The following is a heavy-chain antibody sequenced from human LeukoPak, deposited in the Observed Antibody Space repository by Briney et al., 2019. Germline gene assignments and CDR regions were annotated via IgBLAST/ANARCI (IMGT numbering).Heavy chain of an antibody. CDR3: ARVDQLLRVAYYFDY. J-gene: IGHJ4*02. Sequence: GGSLRLSCAASGFTFSSYAMHWVRQAPGKGLERVAVISYDGSNQYYADSVKGRFTISRDNSKNTLYLQMNSLRTDDTAVYYCARVDQLLRVAYYFDYWGQGTLVTVSS. CDR2: ISYDGSNQ. V-gene: IGHV3-30-3*01. CDR1: GFTFSSYA. D-gene: IGHD2-2*01.